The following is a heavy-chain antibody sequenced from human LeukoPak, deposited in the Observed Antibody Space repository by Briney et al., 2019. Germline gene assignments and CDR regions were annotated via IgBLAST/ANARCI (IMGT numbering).Heavy chain of an antibody. CDR3: ASVTTHGVSHYEYKY. Sequence: PGGSLRLSCAASGFTFSSYVMHWVRQAPGKGLEWVAIISYDGSNEYYADSVKGRFTISRDNSKNTLYLQMGSLRAEDMAVYYCASVTTHGVSHYEYKYWGQGTLVTVSS. D-gene: IGHD4-11*01. J-gene: IGHJ4*02. V-gene: IGHV3-30*04. CDR2: ISYDGSNE. CDR1: GFTFSSYV.